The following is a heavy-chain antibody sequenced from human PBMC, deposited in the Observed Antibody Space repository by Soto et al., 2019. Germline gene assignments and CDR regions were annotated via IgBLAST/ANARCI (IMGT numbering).Heavy chain of an antibody. CDR3: ARVFLRFGEFGYYYYYMDV. V-gene: IGHV3-21*01. Sequence: GGSLRLSCAASGFTFSSYSMNWVRQAPGKGLEWVSSISSSSSYIYYADSVKGRFTISRDNAKNSLYLQMNSLRAEDTAVYYCARVFLRFGEFGYYYYYMDVWGKGTTVTVSS. CDR2: ISSSSSYI. D-gene: IGHD3-10*01. CDR1: GFTFSSYS. J-gene: IGHJ6*03.